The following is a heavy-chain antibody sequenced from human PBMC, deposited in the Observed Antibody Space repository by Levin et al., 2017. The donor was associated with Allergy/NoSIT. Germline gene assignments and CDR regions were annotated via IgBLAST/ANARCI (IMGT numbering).Heavy chain of an antibody. Sequence: GGSLRLSCKGSGYSFTSYWISWVRQMPGKGLEWMGRIDPSDSYTNYSPSFQGHVTISADKSISTAYLQWSSLKASDTAMYYCARHGSGGYCSSTSCYGSPSDAFDIWGQGTMVTVSS. CDR3: ARHGSGGYCSSTSCYGSPSDAFDI. CDR2: IDPSDSYT. D-gene: IGHD2-2*01. CDR1: GYSFTSYW. J-gene: IGHJ3*02. V-gene: IGHV5-10-1*01.